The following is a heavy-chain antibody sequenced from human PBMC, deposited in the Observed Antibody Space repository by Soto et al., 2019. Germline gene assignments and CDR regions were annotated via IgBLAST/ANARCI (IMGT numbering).Heavy chain of an antibody. V-gene: IGHV4-59*01. CDR3: GREVLGPYDCWGSYYESGYGMDV. D-gene: IGHD3-3*01. CDR1: GGSISSYY. J-gene: IGHJ6*02. CDR2: IYYSGSN. Sequence: PSETLSLTCTVSGGSISSYYWSWIRQPPGKGLEWIGYIYYSGSNNYNPSLKSRVTISVDTSKNQFSLKLSSVTAADTAVYYWGREVLGPYDCWGSYYESGYGMDVWGQGTTVTVSS.